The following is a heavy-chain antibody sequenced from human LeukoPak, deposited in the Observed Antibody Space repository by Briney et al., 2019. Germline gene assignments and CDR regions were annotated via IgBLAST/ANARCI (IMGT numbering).Heavy chain of an antibody. D-gene: IGHD6-6*01. CDR2: IIPIFGTA. Sequence: GASVKVSCKASGGTFSSYAISWVRQAPGQGLEWMGGIIPIFGTANYAQKFQGRVTITADESTSTAYMELSSLRSEDTAVYYCARRQLVAPNHYYYGMDVWGQGTTVTVSS. J-gene: IGHJ6*02. V-gene: IGHV1-69*13. CDR1: GGTFSSYA. CDR3: ARRQLVAPNHYYYGMDV.